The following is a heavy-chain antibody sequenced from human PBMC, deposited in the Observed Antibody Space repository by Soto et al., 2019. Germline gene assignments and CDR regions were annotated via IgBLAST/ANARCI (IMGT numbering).Heavy chain of an antibody. CDR3: ARPQDYYYGMDV. CDR1: GYTFTSNY. J-gene: IGHJ6*02. Sequence: ASVKVSCKASGYTFTSNYVHWVRQAPGQGLEWMGMINPSGDGTSYAQKFQDRVTMTRDTSTSTSTVYMELSGLRSEDTAVYYCARPQDYYYGMDVWGQGTTVTVSS. CDR2: INPSGDGT. V-gene: IGHV1-46*01.